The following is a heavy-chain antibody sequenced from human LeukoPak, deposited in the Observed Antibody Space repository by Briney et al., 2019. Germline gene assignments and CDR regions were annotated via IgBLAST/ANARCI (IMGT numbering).Heavy chain of an antibody. D-gene: IGHD3-22*01. CDR1: GGSISSSSYY. CDR3: ARPAGYYDSSGYYDY. J-gene: IGHJ4*02. Sequence: SETLSLTCTVSGGSISSSSYYWGWIRQPPGKGLEWIGEINHSGSTNYNPSLKSRVTISVDTSKNQFSLKLSSVTAADTAVYYCARPAGYYDSSGYYDYWGQGTLVTVSS. V-gene: IGHV4-39*07. CDR2: INHSGST.